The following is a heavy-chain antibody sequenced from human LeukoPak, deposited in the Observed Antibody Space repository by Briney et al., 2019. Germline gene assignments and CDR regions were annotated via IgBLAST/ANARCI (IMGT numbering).Heavy chain of an antibody. Sequence: ASVKVSCRASGYTFTSYYMHWVRQAPGQGFEWMGIINPSGGSTSYAQKFQGRVSMTGDTSISTVYMELSGLRSDDTAIYYCARDRVFGVVFGRLDPWGQGTLVIVST. CDR3: ARDRVFGVVFGRLDP. D-gene: IGHD3-3*01. J-gene: IGHJ5*02. CDR2: INPSGGST. V-gene: IGHV1-46*01. CDR1: GYTFTSYY.